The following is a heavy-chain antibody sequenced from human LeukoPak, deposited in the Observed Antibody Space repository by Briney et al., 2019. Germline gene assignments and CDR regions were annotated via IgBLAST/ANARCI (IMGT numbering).Heavy chain of an antibody. D-gene: IGHD6-19*01. CDR1: GFTFDDYA. CDR3: AKGKKITVAGLFDC. V-gene: IGHV3-9*01. J-gene: IGHJ4*02. CDR2: ISWNSGSI. Sequence: GGSLRLSCAASGFTFDDYAMHWVRQVPGKGLEGVSGISWNSGSIGYADSVKGRFTISRDNAKNSLYLHMNSLSAEDTALYYCAKGKKITVAGLFDCWGQGTLVTVSS.